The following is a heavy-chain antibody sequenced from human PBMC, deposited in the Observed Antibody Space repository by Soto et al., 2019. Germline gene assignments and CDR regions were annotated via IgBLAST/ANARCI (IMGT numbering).Heavy chain of an antibody. CDR1: GYTFTSYD. CDR2: MNPNSGNT. V-gene: IGHV1-8*01. J-gene: IGHJ6*02. CDR3: ASRSGYDSSGYYYFYYYGMDV. Sequence: QVQLVQSGAEVKKPGASVKVSCKASGYTFTSYDINWVRQATGQGLEWMGWMNPNSGNTGYAQKFQGRVTMTRNTSVSTAYMVLSSLRSEDTAVYYCASRSGYDSSGYYYFYYYGMDVWGQGTTVTVSS. D-gene: IGHD3-22*01.